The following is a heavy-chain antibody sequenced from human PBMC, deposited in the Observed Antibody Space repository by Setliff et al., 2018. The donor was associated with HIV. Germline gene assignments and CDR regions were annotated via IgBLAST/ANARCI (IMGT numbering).Heavy chain of an antibody. Sequence: GGSLRLSCAASGFTFSGYAMSWVRQAPGKGLECVSAISNGGGGYTYYADSVKGRFTISRDNSKNTLYLQVNSLRAEDTAVYYCAKDREYGSGRTDYYYYYGMDVWGQGTTVTVSS. CDR1: GFTFSGYA. D-gene: IGHD3-10*01. J-gene: IGHJ6*02. CDR3: AKDREYGSGRTDYYYYYGMDV. V-gene: IGHV3-23*01. CDR2: ISNGGGGYT.